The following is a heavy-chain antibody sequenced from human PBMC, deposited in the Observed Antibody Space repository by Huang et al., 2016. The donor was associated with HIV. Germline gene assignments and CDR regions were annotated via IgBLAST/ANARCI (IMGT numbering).Heavy chain of an antibody. CDR3: VKERGSSRARSSFDF. J-gene: IGHJ3*01. D-gene: IGHD6-13*01. Sequence: QVRLVESGGGVVQPGASLTLSCSASGFPFSAYGMDWVRQAPGKGLEWVSFIRYDGNNDYLTGSVKGLFTIARDNSNNTLYLRMNSLRPEDTAVYYCVKERGSSRARSSFDFWGQGTSVIVSS. CDR1: GFPFSAYG. CDR2: IRYDGNND. V-gene: IGHV3-30*02.